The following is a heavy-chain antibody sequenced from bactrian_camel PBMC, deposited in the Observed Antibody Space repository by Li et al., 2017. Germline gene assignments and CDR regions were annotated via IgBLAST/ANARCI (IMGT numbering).Heavy chain of an antibody. CDR3: AARTATWIDDCYPPWAGDVT. CDR1: THINRFDC. J-gene: IGHJ6*01. D-gene: IGHD3*01. Sequence: HVQLVESGGGSVQAGGSLRLSCRTSTHINRFDCMGWFRQAPGKAREAVACVYHDGSRTYYAASVNGRFTISHDDSTFTLYLQMNLLQPEDTAMYYCAARTATWIDDCYPPWAGDVTWGQGTQVTVS. V-gene: IGHV3S6*01. CDR2: VYHDGSRT.